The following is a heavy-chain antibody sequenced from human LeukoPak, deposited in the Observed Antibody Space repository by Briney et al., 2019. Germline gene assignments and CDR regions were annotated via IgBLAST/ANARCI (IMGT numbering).Heavy chain of an antibody. D-gene: IGHD3-10*01. CDR3: ARSPSLLWFGELSVAFDY. CDR1: GFTFSSYW. CDR2: INSDSSST. V-gene: IGHV3-74*01. Sequence: GGSLRLSCAASGFTFSSYWMHWVRQAPGKGLVWVSRINSDSSSTSYADSVKGRFTISRDNAKNTLYLQMNSLRAEDTAVYYCARSPSLLWFGELSVAFDYWGQGTLVTVSS. J-gene: IGHJ4*02.